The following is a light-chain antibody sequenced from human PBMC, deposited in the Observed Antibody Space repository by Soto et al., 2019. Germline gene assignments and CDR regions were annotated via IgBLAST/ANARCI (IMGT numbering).Light chain of an antibody. V-gene: IGKV2-28*01. CDR1: HSLLHSYGYNY. CDR2: LGS. J-gene: IGKJ3*01. Sequence: DIVMTHSPLSLPVTPGEPASISCSSSHSLLHSYGYNYLDWYLQKPGQSPQLLIFLGSNRASGVPDRFSGSGSGTDFTLKISRVEAEDVGVYYCMQALQTPFTFGPGTKVDIK. CDR3: MQALQTPFT.